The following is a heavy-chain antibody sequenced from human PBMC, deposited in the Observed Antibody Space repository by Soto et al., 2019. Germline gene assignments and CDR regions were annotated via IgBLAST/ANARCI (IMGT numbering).Heavy chain of an antibody. CDR1: VYSVSSNTAA. J-gene: IGHJ4*02. D-gene: IGHD2-8*01. Sequence: SQNLSLTCAISVYSVSSNTAAWNWIISSPSRGLEWLGRTYYRSNWRHDYAVSVKSRITVNPDTSKNHFSLQLNSVTPDDTAVYYYPRGVDASGFDLWGQGPLVTVSS. CDR3: PRGVDASGFDL. V-gene: IGHV6-1*01. CDR2: TYYRSNWRH.